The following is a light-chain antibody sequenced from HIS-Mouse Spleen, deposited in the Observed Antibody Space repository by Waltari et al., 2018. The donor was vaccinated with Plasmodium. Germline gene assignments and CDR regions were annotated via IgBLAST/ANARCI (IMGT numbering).Light chain of an antibody. CDR1: QSISSY. J-gene: IGKJ1*01. CDR3: QQSYSTWT. CDR2: AAS. Sequence: DIQMTQSPSSLSASVGDRVTITCRASQSISSYLNWYQHKPGKAPKLLIYAASSLQSVVPSRFSGSGSGTDFTLTISSLQPEYCATYYCQQSYSTWTFGQGTKVEIK. V-gene: IGKV1-39*01.